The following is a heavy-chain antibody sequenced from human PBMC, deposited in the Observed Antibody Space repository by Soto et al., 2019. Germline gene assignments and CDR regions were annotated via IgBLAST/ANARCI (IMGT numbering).Heavy chain of an antibody. CDR3: AQAGDEQEFDY. Sequence: QLQLQESGPGLVKPSETLSLTCTVSGGSISSSSYYWGWIRQPPGKGPEWIGSIYYSGSTYYNPSLKSRVTISVDTSKNQFSLKLSSVTAADTAVYYCAQAGDEQEFDYWGQGTLVTVSS. CDR1: GGSISSSSYY. J-gene: IGHJ4*02. CDR2: IYYSGST. D-gene: IGHD7-27*01. V-gene: IGHV4-39*01.